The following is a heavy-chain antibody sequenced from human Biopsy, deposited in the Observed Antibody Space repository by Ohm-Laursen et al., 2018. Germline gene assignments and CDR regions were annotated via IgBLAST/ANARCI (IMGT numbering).Heavy chain of an antibody. D-gene: IGHD6-6*01. CDR3: ARGYSRRVSIFEASIYWFDT. CDR1: GYSFSTYD. J-gene: IGHJ5*02. CDR2: MIPSSGKT. V-gene: IGHV1-8*01. Sequence: VASVKVSCKASGYSFSTYDVNWVRQARGQGLEWMGWMIPSSGKTGYAQRFQGRVTLTMNTSISTAYMELSGLRSEDTAVYFCARGYSRRVSIFEASIYWFDTRGQGTLVTVSS.